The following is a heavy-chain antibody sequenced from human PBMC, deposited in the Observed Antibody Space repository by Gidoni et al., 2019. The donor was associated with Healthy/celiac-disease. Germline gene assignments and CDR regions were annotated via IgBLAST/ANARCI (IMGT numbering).Heavy chain of an antibody. CDR3: TTGDYYDSSGYSNY. CDR2: IKSKTDGGTT. V-gene: IGHV3-15*07. CDR1: GFTFSNAW. Sequence: EVQLVESGGGLVKPGGSLRLSCAASGFTFSNAWMNWVRQAPGKGLEWVGRIKSKTDGGTTDYAAPVKGRFTISRDDSKNTLYLQMNSLKTEDTAVYYCTTGDYYDSSGYSNYWGQGTLVTVSS. J-gene: IGHJ4*02. D-gene: IGHD3-22*01.